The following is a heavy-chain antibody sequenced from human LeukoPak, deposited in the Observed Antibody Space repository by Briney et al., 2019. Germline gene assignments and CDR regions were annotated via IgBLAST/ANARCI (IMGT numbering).Heavy chain of an antibody. CDR3: ARERDSSFDY. CDR2: IYSSGST. J-gene: IGHJ4*02. CDR1: GGSISTYY. V-gene: IGHV4-4*07. Sequence: SQTLSLTCTVSGGSISTYYWSWVRQPAGKGLEWIGRIYSSGSTNYNPSLESRVTMSVDTSKKQFSLKLSSVSAADTAVYYCARERDSSFDYWGQGTQVTVSS. D-gene: IGHD6-13*01.